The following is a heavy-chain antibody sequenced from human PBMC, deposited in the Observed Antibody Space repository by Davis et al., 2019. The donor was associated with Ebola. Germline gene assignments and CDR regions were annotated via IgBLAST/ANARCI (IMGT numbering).Heavy chain of an antibody. J-gene: IGHJ6*02. V-gene: IGHV3-23*01. CDR2: ISGTSTYT. D-gene: IGHD2-2*02. Sequence: GGSLRLSCAAPGFTFSSFAMSWVRQAPGKGLEWVSTISGTSTYTYYADSVKGRFTISRDNSKNTLYLQVNSLRAEDTALYYCARLDCTSSNCYTGNYYYYYGVDVWGQGTTVTVSS. CDR3: ARLDCTSSNCYTGNYYYYYGVDV. CDR1: GFTFSSFA.